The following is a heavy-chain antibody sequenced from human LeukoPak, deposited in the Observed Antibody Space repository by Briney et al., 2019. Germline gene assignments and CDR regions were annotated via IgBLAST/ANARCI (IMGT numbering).Heavy chain of an antibody. CDR2: IFYSGST. D-gene: IGHD2-15*01. CDR3: ARHSAAATEVFDI. CDR1: GGSISNRSYY. J-gene: IGHJ3*02. V-gene: IGHV4-39*01. Sequence: SGTLSVTCTDSGGSISNRSYYWAWIRQPPGKALEWIVSIFYSGSTYSHPSLKRRLTISVDTSKSQFSLKLRSVTAADTAVYYCARHSAAATEVFDIWGQGTMVTVSS.